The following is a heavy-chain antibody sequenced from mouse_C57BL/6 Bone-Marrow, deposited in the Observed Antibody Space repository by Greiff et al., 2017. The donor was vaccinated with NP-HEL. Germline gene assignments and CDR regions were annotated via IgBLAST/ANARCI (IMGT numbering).Heavy chain of an antibody. J-gene: IGHJ3*01. D-gene: IGHD3-2*02. CDR3: ARGDSSSWFAY. V-gene: IGHV5-6*01. CDR1: GFTFSSYG. CDR2: ISSGGSYT. Sequence: EVKLVESGGDLVKPGGSLKLSCAASGFTFSSYGMSWVRQTPDKRLEWVATISSGGSYTYYPDSVKGRFTISRDNAKNTLYLQMSSLKSEDTAMYYCARGDSSSWFAYWGQGTLVTVSA.